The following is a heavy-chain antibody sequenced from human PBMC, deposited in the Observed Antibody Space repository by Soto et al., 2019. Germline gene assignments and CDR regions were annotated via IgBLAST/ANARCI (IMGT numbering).Heavy chain of an antibody. CDR2: MNPNSGNT. J-gene: IGHJ4*02. Sequence: GASVTVSCTASGYTFTSYDINWVRQATGQGLEWMGWMNPNSGNTGYAQKFQGRVTMTRNTSISTAYMELSSLRSEDTAVYYCARGLKQGNRYCSSTSCYVLWGQGTLVTVSS. CDR1: GYTFTSYD. D-gene: IGHD2-2*01. CDR3: ARGLKQGNRYCSSTSCYVL. V-gene: IGHV1-8*01.